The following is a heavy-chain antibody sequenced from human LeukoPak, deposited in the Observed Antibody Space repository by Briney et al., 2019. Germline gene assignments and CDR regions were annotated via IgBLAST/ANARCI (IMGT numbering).Heavy chain of an antibody. CDR1: GFSFSSYE. CDR3: VRGEIRSGAFDI. V-gene: IGHV3-48*03. Sequence: GGSLRLSCAASGFSFSSYEMNWVRQGPGKGLEWVSYISGSGTTIYDADSVKGRFTISRDNTKNSLYLQLNSLTAEDTAVYYCVRGEIRSGAFDIWGQGTMVTVSS. J-gene: IGHJ3*02. D-gene: IGHD3-10*01. CDR2: ISGSGTTI.